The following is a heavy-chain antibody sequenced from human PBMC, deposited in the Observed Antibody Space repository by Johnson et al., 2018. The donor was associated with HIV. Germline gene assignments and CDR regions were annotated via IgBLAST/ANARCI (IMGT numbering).Heavy chain of an antibody. D-gene: IGHD1-14*01. Sequence: VQLVESGGGLVKPGGSLRLSCTISGFSFSDYYMSWFRQAPGKGLEWLSYISVTGSVIYYADSVKGRFTISRDNSKNTLYLQMNSLKSEDTAVYYCTRGPRNPGLDAFDIWGQGTMVTVSS. J-gene: IGHJ3*02. CDR2: ISVTGSVI. V-gene: IGHV3-11*01. CDR3: TRGPRNPGLDAFDI. CDR1: GFSFSDYY.